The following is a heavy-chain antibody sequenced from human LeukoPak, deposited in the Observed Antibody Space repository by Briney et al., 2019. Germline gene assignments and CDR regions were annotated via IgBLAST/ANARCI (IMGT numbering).Heavy chain of an antibody. D-gene: IGHD3-10*01. V-gene: IGHV3-21*01. CDR3: AKDIHYFQSDY. CDR1: GFTFSSYS. CDR2: ITSSSSI. Sequence: PGGSLRLSCAASGFTFSSYSMNWVRQAPGKGLEWVSSITSSSSIYYADSVKGRFTISRDNAKNSLYLQMDSLTAEDTALYYCAKDIHYFQSDYWGQGTLVTVSS. J-gene: IGHJ4*02.